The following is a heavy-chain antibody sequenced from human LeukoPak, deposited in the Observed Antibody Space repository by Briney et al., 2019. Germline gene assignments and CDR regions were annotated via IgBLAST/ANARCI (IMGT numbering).Heavy chain of an antibody. J-gene: IGHJ4*02. Sequence: SQPLSLTCAISGDSVSSNSAAWNWSRQSPSRGLEWLGRTYYRSKWYNDYAVSVKSRITINPDTSKNQFSLQLNSVTPEDTAVYYCARYQGYCSGGSCYEPIDYWGQGTLVTVSS. D-gene: IGHD2-15*01. CDR1: GDSVSSNSAA. CDR3: ARYQGYCSGGSCYEPIDY. CDR2: TYYRSKWYN. V-gene: IGHV6-1*01.